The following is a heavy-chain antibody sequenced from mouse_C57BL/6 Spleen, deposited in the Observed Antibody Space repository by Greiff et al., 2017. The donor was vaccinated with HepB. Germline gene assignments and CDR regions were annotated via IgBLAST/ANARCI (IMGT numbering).Heavy chain of an antibody. D-gene: IGHD2-10*02. J-gene: IGHJ4*01. CDR2: IYPGSGNT. CDR3: ARGEGMVRDAMDY. CDR1: GYTFTDSY. Sequence: QVHVKQSGAELVRPGASVKLSCKASGYTFTDSYINWVKQRPGQGLEWIARIYPGSGNTYYNEKFKGKATLNAEKSSSTAYMQLSSLTSEDSAVYFCARGEGMVRDAMDYWGQGTSVTVSS. V-gene: IGHV1-76*01.